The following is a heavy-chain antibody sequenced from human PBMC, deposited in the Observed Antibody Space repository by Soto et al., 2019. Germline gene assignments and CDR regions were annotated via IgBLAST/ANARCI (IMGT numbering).Heavy chain of an antibody. CDR3: ANSEYSRYKNIDV. D-gene: IGHD5-18*01. J-gene: IGHJ6*02. CDR1: GFTFRGYG. V-gene: IGHV3-30*18. Sequence: GGSLRLSCAASGFTFRGYGVHWVRQAPGRGLEWVALISYDGSIKYYADSVRGRFTISRDNSKNTLYLQMNSLRAEDTAVYYCANSEYSRYKNIDVWGQGTTVTVSS. CDR2: ISYDGSIK.